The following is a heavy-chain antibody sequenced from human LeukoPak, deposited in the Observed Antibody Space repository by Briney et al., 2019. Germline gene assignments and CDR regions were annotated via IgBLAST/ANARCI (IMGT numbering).Heavy chain of an antibody. CDR1: GFTFSTYE. Sequence: GGSLRLSCAASGFTFSTYEMNWVRQAPGKGLEWVANIKQDGREKYYVDSVKGRFTISRDNAKNSVYFQMNSLRAEDTAVYYCAGGQGWVADYWGQGTLVTVSS. CDR2: IKQDGREK. D-gene: IGHD1-26*01. J-gene: IGHJ4*02. V-gene: IGHV3-7*05. CDR3: AGGQGWVADY.